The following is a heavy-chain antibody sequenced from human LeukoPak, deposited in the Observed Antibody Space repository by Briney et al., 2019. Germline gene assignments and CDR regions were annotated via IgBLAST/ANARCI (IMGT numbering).Heavy chain of an antibody. V-gene: IGHV1-2*02. D-gene: IGHD5-12*01. J-gene: IGHJ4*02. Sequence: ASVKVSCKASGGTFSSYAISWVRQAPGQGLEWMGWINPNSGGTNYAQKFQGRVTMTRDTSISTAYMELSRLRSDDTAVYYCARPGYSGYDYDPLDYWGQGTLVTVSS. CDR3: ARPGYSGYDYDPLDY. CDR2: INPNSGGT. CDR1: GGTFSSYA.